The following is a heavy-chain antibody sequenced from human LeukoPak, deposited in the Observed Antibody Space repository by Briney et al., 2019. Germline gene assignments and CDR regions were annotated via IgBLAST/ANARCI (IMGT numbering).Heavy chain of an antibody. CDR2: ISGSGSPT. CDR3: ARDMTWGSGSYFDY. CDR1: GFTLSSYE. J-gene: IGHJ4*02. V-gene: IGHV3-48*03. D-gene: IGHD3-10*01. Sequence: GGSLRLPCAASGFTLSSYEMNWVRQAPGKGLEWVSFISGSGSPTYYADSVRGRFTISRESAKNSLFPQMNSLRAEDTAVYYCARDMTWGSGSYFDYWGQGILVTVSS.